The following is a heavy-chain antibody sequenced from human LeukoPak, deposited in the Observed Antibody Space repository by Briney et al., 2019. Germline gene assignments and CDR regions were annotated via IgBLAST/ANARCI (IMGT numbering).Heavy chain of an antibody. CDR2: ISAYNGNT. J-gene: IGHJ6*03. CDR3: ARGAGFPPYCMDV. D-gene: IGHD6-25*01. CDR1: GYTFINYG. Sequence: GASVKVSCKASGYTFINYGITWMRQAPGQGLEWMGWISAYNGNTNYAQKFQGRVTMTADTSTSTAYMELRSLRSDDAAVYYCARGAGFPPYCMDVWGKGTTVTVSS. V-gene: IGHV1-18*01.